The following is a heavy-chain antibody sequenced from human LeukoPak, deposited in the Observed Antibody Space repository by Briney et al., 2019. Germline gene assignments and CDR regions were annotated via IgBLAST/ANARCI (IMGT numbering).Heavy chain of an antibody. V-gene: IGHV1-69*02. CDR1: GYTFTGYY. J-gene: IGHJ4*02. Sequence: SVKVSCKASGYTFTGYYMHWVRQAPGQGLEWMGRIIPILGIANYAQKFQGRVTITADKSTSTAYMELSSLRSEDTAVYYCARTVSVTPYGYWGQGTLVTVSS. CDR3: ARTVSVTPYGY. D-gene: IGHD4-17*01. CDR2: IIPILGIA.